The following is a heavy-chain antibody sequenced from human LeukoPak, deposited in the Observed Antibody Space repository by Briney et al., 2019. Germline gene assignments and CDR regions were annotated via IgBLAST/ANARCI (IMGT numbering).Heavy chain of an antibody. CDR1: GYTFTSYG. CDR3: ARDLSVVVVAATSGDY. V-gene: IGHV1-18*01. D-gene: IGHD2-15*01. CDR2: ISAYNGNT. J-gene: IGHJ4*02. Sequence: ASVKVSCKASGYTFTSYGISWVRQAPGRGLEWMGWISAYNGNTNYAQKLQGRVTMTTDTSTSTAYTELRSLRSDDTAVYYCARDLSVVVVAATSGDYWGQGTLVTVSS.